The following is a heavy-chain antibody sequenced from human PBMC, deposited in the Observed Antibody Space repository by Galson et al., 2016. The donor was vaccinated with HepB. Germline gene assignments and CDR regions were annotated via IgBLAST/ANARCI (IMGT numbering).Heavy chain of an antibody. J-gene: IGHJ5*02. V-gene: IGHV3-30*04. D-gene: IGHD6-19*01. Sequence: SLRLSCAASGFTFSSYAVHWVRQGPGKGLEWVSFISYDENNTYYADSVKGRFTISRDNSKNTLYLQMNSLRPEDTATYYCVRQRGSATINWFDPWGQGTLVPVSS. CDR2: ISYDENNT. CDR1: GFTFSSYA. CDR3: VRQRGSATINWFDP.